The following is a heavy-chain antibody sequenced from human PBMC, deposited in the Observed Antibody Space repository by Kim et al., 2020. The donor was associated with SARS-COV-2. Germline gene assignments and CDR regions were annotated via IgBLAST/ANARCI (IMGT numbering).Heavy chain of an antibody. V-gene: IGHV3-30*18. CDR1: GFTFSSYG. Sequence: GGSLRLSCAASGFTFSSYGMHWVRQAPGKGLEWVAVISYDGSNKYYADSVKGRFTISRDNSKNTLYLQMNSLRAEDTAVYYCAKDRSASPCPARLYYYDSSGYYYDYWGQGTLVTVSS. CDR2: ISYDGSNK. CDR3: AKDRSASPCPARLYYYDSSGYYYDY. D-gene: IGHD3-22*01. J-gene: IGHJ4*02.